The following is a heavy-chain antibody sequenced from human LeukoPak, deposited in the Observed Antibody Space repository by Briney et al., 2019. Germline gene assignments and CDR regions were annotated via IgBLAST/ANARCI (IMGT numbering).Heavy chain of an antibody. CDR1: GLTFSSYA. V-gene: IGHV3-23*01. D-gene: IGHD6-6*01. Sequence: GGSLRLSCAASGLTFSSYAMAWVRQFPGKGLEWFSGISGDGGGTYYADSVKGRLTISRDNIKHSVYLQMNSLRAEDTALYYCVPKAEAVRYPYDYWGHGTLVTVSS. CDR3: VPKAEAVRYPYDY. J-gene: IGHJ4*01. CDR2: ISGDGGGT.